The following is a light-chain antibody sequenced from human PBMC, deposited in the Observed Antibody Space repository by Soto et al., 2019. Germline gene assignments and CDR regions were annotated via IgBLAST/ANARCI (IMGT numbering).Light chain of an antibody. Sequence: EIVMTQSPGTLSVSPGEGATLFCRASQSVRTKLAWYQQRAGQAPRLLMYGASTRATGIPDRFSGSGSGTEFTLTISSLQSEDFAVYYCQQRSIWPRNTFGLGTKLEIK. CDR1: QSVRTK. V-gene: IGKV3-15*01. CDR3: QQRSIWPRNT. J-gene: IGKJ2*01. CDR2: GAS.